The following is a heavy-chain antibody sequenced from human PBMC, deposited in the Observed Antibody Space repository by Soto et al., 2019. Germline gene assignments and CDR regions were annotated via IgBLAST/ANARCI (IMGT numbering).Heavy chain of an antibody. CDR1: GYNFTSHY. Sequence: ASVKVSCKASGYNFTSHYIQWVRQAPGQGLEWIGIINPYSESATYTQKFQGRLTMTRDTSSNTVFMELSSLRLEDTAVYYCTREYCGGDCVLDGWGQGTLVTVSS. D-gene: IGHD2-21*02. CDR2: INPYSESA. CDR3: TREYCGGDCVLDG. V-gene: IGHV1-46*01. J-gene: IGHJ4*02.